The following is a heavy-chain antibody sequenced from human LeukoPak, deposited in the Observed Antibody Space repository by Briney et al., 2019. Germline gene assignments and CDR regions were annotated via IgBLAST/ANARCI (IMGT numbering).Heavy chain of an antibody. D-gene: IGHD5-18*01. Sequence: GGSLRLSCAASGFTFSSYAMSWVRQAPGKGLEWVSAISGSGGSTYYADSVKGRFTISRDNSKNTLYLQMNGLRAEDTAVYYCAKDVGGYSYGYYFDYWGQGTLVTVSS. CDR1: GFTFSSYA. V-gene: IGHV3-23*01. J-gene: IGHJ4*02. CDR3: AKDVGGYSYGYYFDY. CDR2: ISGSGGST.